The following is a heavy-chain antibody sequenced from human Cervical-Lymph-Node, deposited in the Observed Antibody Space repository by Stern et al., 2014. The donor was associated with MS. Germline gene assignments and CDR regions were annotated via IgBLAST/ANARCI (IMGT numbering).Heavy chain of an antibody. J-gene: IGHJ5*02. Sequence: QVQLVQSGAEVTKPGSSVKVSCKASGGTFSKFPSSWVRQAPGKGIEWMGGIFTVFGTPTYAQEFRGRVTITADVSTSTVYMELSSLRSDDTAVYYCALSSETSDRWYSLGYDLWGQGTLVTVSS. D-gene: IGHD6-13*01. CDR1: GGTFSKFP. CDR3: ALSSETSDRWYSLGYDL. V-gene: IGHV1-69*01. CDR2: IFTVFGTP.